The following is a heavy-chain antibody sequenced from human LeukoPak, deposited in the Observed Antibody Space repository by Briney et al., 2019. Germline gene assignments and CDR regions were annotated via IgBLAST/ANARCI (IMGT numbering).Heavy chain of an antibody. CDR1: GFTVSSNY. CDR3: ATGLYSSGWYPVDY. V-gene: IGHV3-53*01. J-gene: IGHJ4*02. CDR2: IYSGGST. Sequence: TGGSLRLSCAASGFTVSSNYMSWVRQAPGKGLEWVSVIYSGGSTYYADSVKGRFTISRDNAKNSLYLQMNSLRADDTAVYYYATGLYSSGWYPVDYWGQGTLVTVSS. D-gene: IGHD6-19*01.